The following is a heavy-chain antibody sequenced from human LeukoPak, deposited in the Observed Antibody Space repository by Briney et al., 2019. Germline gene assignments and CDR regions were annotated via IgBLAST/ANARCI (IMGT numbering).Heavy chain of an antibody. Sequence: PSETLSLTCTVPGASISSYYWSWIRQPPGKGLEWIGRIYTSAIISGNTNYNPSLKSRVTMSVDTSKNQFSLRLRSVTAADTAVYYCARAGYSSSWYAQFPFSFDYWGQGTLVTVSS. CDR2: IYTSAIISGNT. D-gene: IGHD6-13*01. CDR1: GASISSYY. V-gene: IGHV4-4*07. CDR3: ARAGYSSSWYAQFPFSFDY. J-gene: IGHJ4*02.